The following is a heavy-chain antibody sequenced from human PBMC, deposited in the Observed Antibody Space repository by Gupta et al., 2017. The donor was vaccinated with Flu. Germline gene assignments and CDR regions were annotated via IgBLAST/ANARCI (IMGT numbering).Heavy chain of an antibody. Sequence: FDDYDMHWVRQAPGKGLEWVSAISWSSDHIVDADSGKGRFTLSRDTAKNSLYLHMNSLRPEDTALYYCAKSRGSTREDMDFWGQGTMVTVSS. CDR3: AKSRGSTREDMDF. J-gene: IGHJ6*02. D-gene: IGHD1-26*01. V-gene: IGHV3-9*01. CDR2: ISWSSDHI. CDR1: FDDYD.